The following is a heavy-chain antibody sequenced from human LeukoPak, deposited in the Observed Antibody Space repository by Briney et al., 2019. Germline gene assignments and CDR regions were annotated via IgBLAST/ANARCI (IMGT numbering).Heavy chain of an antibody. V-gene: IGHV4-34*01. CDR2: INHDGST. J-gene: IGHJ4*02. CDR1: GGSFSGFY. D-gene: IGHD6-6*01. Sequence: SETLSLTCAVYGGSFSGFYWSWIRQPPGMGLEWIGEINHDGSTNYNPSLMSRVTISVDTSKNQFSLNLSSVTAADTAVYYCARFEEYSSSFDYWGQGTLVTVSS. CDR3: ARFEEYSSSFDY.